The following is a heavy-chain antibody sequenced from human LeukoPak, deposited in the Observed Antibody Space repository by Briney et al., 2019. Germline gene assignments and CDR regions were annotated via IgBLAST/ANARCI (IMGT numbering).Heavy chain of an antibody. D-gene: IGHD3-16*01. CDR2: IRGNGVTT. Sequence: GGSLRLSCAASGFTFSSYGMNWVRQAPGKGLEWVSGIRGNGVTTYYADSVKGRFTTSRDNSKNTLYLQMSSLGAEDTAVYFCAKDDAWGRYQDWGQGTLVTVSS. J-gene: IGHJ1*01. CDR1: GFTFSSYG. V-gene: IGHV3-23*01. CDR3: AKDDAWGRYQD.